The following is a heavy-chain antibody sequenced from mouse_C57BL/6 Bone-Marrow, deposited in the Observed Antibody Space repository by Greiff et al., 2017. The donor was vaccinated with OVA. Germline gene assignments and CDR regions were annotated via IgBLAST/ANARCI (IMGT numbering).Heavy chain of an antibody. D-gene: IGHD2-1*01. CDR3: ASVWGYGKKGYYAMDY. CDR1: GYSFTDYN. Sequence: SGPELVKPGASVKISCKASGYSFTDYNMNWVKQSNGKSLEWIGVINPNYGTTSYNQKFKGKATLTVDQSSSTAYMQLNSLTSEDSAVYYCASVWGYGKKGYYAMDYWGQGTSVTVSS. J-gene: IGHJ4*01. CDR2: INPNYGTT. V-gene: IGHV1-39*01.